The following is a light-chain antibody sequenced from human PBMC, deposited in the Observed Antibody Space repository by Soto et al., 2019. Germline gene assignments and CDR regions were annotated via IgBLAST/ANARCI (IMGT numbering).Light chain of an antibody. V-gene: IGKV1-5*03. Sequence: IQVKQSPSTLSAYVGDRVTITCRASQSISSWLAWYQQKPVKAPNLLIYKASSLKSGVPSRFSGSGSGTEFTLTISSLQPDDFATYYCLQYNTYSPTFGQGTKVDI. CDR2: KAS. CDR1: QSISSW. CDR3: LQYNTYSPT. J-gene: IGKJ1*01.